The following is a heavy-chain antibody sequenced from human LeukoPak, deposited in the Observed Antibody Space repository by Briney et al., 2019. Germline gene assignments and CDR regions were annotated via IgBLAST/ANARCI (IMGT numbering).Heavy chain of an antibody. CDR3: ARELGDYYDSSGYYFRPMAAFDI. CDR2: IKQDGSEK. Sequence: PGGSLRLSCAASGFTFSSYWMSWVRQAPGKGLEWVANIKQDGSEKYYVDSVKGRFTISRDNAKNSLYLQMNSLRAEDTAVYYCARELGDYYDSSGYYFRPMAAFDIWGQGTMVTVSS. J-gene: IGHJ3*02. CDR1: GFTFSSYW. D-gene: IGHD3-22*01. V-gene: IGHV3-7*01.